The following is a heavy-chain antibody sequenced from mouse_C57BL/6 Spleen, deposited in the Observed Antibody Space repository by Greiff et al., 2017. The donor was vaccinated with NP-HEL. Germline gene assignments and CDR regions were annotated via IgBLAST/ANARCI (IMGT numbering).Heavy chain of an antibody. D-gene: IGHD2-3*01. Sequence: QVQLQQPGAELVKPGASVKLSCKASGYTFTSYWMHWVKQRPGQGLEWIGMIHPNSGSTNYNEKFKSKATLTVDKSSSTAYMQLSSLTSEDSAVYYCAREELVTTPFAYWGQGTLVTVSA. J-gene: IGHJ3*01. CDR3: AREELVTTPFAY. CDR2: IHPNSGST. V-gene: IGHV1-64*01. CDR1: GYTFTSYW.